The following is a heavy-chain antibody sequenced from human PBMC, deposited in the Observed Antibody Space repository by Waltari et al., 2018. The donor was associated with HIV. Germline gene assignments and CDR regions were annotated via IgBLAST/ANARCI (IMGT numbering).Heavy chain of an antibody. J-gene: IGHJ4*02. CDR3: ASLYNYVWGSPPPFDY. D-gene: IGHD3-16*01. CDR1: GLHSSSYW. Sequence: EVQLVEAGGGLVQPGGSLRLSCAASGLHSSSYWMHWVRQAPGKGLVWFSRINSDESSTNYADSGKGRFTISRDNAKNTVYLQMNILRAEDTALYYCASLYNYVWGSPPPFDYWGQGTLVTVSS. CDR2: INSDESST. V-gene: IGHV3-74*01.